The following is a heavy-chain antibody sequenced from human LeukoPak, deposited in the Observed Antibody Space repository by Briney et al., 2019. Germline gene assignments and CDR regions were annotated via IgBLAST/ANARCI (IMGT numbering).Heavy chain of an antibody. CDR2: INPNSGGT. J-gene: IGHJ3*02. V-gene: IGHV1-2*02. D-gene: IGHD3-3*01. CDR1: GYTFIGYY. Sequence: ASVKVSCKASGYTFIGYYMHWVRQAPGQGLEWMGWINPNSGGTNYAQKFQGRVNMTRDTSISTAYMELSRLRSDDMAVYYCARSLAMEDAFDTWGQGTMVGVSS. CDR3: ARSLAMEDAFDT.